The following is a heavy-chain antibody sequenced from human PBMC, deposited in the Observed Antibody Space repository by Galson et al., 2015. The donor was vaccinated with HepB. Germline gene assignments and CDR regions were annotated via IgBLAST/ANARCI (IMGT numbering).Heavy chain of an antibody. Sequence: SLRLSCAASGLTVSSNYMGWVRQAPGKGLEWVSVIYSGGNTYYADSVKGRFTISRDNSKNTLFLQMNSLRAEDTAVYYCARDEMEDSIGWYDFDYWGQGTLVTVSS. CDR2: IYSGGNT. J-gene: IGHJ4*02. D-gene: IGHD6-19*01. CDR1: GLTVSSNY. CDR3: ARDEMEDSIGWYDFDY. V-gene: IGHV3-53*01.